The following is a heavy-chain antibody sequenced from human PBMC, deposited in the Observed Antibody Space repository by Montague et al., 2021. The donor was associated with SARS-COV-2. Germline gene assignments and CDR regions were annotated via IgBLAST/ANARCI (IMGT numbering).Heavy chain of an antibody. CDR1: GDSITPYCYSSVGYF. Sequence: SETLSLTCGVSGDSITPYCYSSVGYFWSWIRQRAGKIMDWIGRIYATGIIDYNTSLDGQVSMSMDTSKQELSIRLMSVTAADTAVYYCARDAFYFGLGQENPGSFDPWGQGILVTVSS. J-gene: IGHJ5*02. V-gene: IGHV4-4*07. D-gene: IGHD2/OR15-2a*01. CDR2: IYATGII. CDR3: ARDAFYFGLGQENPGSFDP.